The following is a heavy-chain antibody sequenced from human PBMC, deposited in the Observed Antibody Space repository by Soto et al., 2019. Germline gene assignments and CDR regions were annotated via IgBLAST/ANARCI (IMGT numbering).Heavy chain of an antibody. Sequence: SETLSLTCTVSGGSFNSGDYHWNWIRQSPEKGLEWIGYIYYSGGTYYNPSLKSRLLISVDPSKNQFSLTLSSVTVADTAEYYCAVSSGYSNYFLDAWGPGTLVTVS. J-gene: IGHJ5*02. V-gene: IGHV4-30-4*01. CDR1: GGSFNSGDYH. CDR2: IYYSGGT. D-gene: IGHD3-22*01. CDR3: AVSSGYSNYFLDA.